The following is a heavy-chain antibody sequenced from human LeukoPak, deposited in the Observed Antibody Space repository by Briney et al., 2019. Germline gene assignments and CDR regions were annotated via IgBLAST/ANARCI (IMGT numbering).Heavy chain of an antibody. CDR3: ARGFAPHDY. Sequence: GGSLRLSCAASGFTFSSYAMSWVRQAPGKGLEWVSAISGSGDRTYLADSVKGRFTISRDNAKNSLYLQVNSLRAEDTAVYYCARGFAPHDYWGQGTLVTVSP. J-gene: IGHJ4*02. CDR2: ISGSGDRT. V-gene: IGHV3-23*01. CDR1: GFTFSSYA.